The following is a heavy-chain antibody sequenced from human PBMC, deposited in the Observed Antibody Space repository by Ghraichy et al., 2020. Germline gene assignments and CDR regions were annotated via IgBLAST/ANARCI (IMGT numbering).Heavy chain of an antibody. CDR2: IKQDGSEK. J-gene: IGHJ6*02. D-gene: IGHD6-13*01. CDR1: GFTFSSYW. Sequence: ETLSLTCAASGFTFSSYWMSWVRQAPGKGLEWVANIKQDGSEKYYVDSVKGRFTISRDNAKNSLYLQMNSLRAEDTAVYFCAREGLVIAAADYYYYGMDVWGQGTTVTVSS. CDR3: AREGLVIAAADYYYYGMDV. V-gene: IGHV3-7*03.